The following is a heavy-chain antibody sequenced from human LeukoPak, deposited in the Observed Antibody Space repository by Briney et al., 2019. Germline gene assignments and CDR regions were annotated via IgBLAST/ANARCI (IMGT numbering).Heavy chain of an antibody. CDR2: ISYDGSNK. CDR3: ARSYGSGSYHDY. J-gene: IGHJ4*02. Sequence: GGPLRLSCAASGFTFSSYAKHWVRQAPGKGLEGVAVISYDGSNKYYADSVKGRFTISRDNSKNTLYLQMNSLRAEDTAVYYCARSYGSGSYHDYWGQGTLVTVSS. V-gene: IGHV3-30*04. D-gene: IGHD3-10*01. CDR1: GFTFSSYA.